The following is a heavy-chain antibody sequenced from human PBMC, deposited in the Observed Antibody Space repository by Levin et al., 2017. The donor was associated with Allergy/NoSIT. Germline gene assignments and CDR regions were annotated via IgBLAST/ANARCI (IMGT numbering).Heavy chain of an antibody. V-gene: IGHV7-4-1*02. Sequence: EASVKVSCKATGYIFSSQAIHWVRQAPGQGLEWMGWINTNTGNPTYAQGHTGRLVFSLDSSDNTAHLQISGLQTEDTAVYYCARDRHYNPRYGIDIWGQGTMVTVSS. CDR2: INTNTGNP. D-gene: IGHD5-24*01. CDR1: GYIFSSQA. CDR3: ARDRHYNPRYGIDI. J-gene: IGHJ3*02.